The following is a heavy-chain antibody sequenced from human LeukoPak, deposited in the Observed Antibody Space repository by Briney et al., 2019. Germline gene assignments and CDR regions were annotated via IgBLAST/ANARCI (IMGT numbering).Heavy chain of an antibody. D-gene: IGHD5-12*01. V-gene: IGHV4-61*02. Sequence: SSQTLSLTCTVSGGSISSGSYYWSWIRQRAGKGLEWIGRIDTSGSTNYNPSLKSRVTISVDTSKNQFSLKLSSVTAADTAVYYCARDGSFSATYYYYYYMDVWGKGTTVTVSS. J-gene: IGHJ6*03. CDR2: IDTSGST. CDR1: GGSISSGSYY. CDR3: ARDGSFSATYYYYYYMDV.